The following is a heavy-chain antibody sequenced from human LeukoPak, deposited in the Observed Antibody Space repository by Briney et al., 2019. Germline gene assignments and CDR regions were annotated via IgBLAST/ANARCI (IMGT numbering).Heavy chain of an antibody. CDR2: ISTSGNTI. J-gene: IGHJ4*02. CDR3: ARATSSSGWYYFDY. V-gene: IGHV3-11*01. Sequence: PGGSLRLSCAASRFTLSDHSMSWIRQAPGKGLEWVSYISTSGNTIYYADSVKGRFTISRDNAKNSLYLQMNSLGADDTAVYYCARATSSSGWYYFDYWGQGTLVTVSS. D-gene: IGHD6-19*01. CDR1: RFTLSDHS.